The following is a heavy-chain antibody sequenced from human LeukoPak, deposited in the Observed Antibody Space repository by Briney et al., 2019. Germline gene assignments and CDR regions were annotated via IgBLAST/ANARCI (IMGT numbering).Heavy chain of an antibody. Sequence: PGGSLRLSCAASGFTFSSFEMNWVRQAPGKGLEWVSYISSSSSYTNYADSVKGRFTISRDNAKNSLYLQMNSLRAEDTAVYYCGKGGATLFDYWGQGTLVTVSS. J-gene: IGHJ4*02. CDR1: GFTFSSFE. CDR3: GKGGATLFDY. V-gene: IGHV3-21*05. D-gene: IGHD1-26*01. CDR2: ISSSSSYT.